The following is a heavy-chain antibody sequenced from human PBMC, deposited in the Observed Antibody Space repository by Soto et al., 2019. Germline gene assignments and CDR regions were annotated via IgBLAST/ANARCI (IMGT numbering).Heavy chain of an antibody. CDR3: ARGVSNYDFWSGYSYYYYYGMDV. V-gene: IGHV1-69*01. CDR1: GGTFSSYA. Sequence: QVQLVQSGAEVKKPGSSVKVSCKASGGTFSSYAISWLRQAPGQGLEWMGGIIPIFGTANYAQKFQGRVTITADESTSTAYMELSSLRSEDTAVYYCARGVSNYDFWSGYSYYYYYGMDVWGQGTTVTVSS. D-gene: IGHD3-3*01. CDR2: IIPIFGTA. J-gene: IGHJ6*02.